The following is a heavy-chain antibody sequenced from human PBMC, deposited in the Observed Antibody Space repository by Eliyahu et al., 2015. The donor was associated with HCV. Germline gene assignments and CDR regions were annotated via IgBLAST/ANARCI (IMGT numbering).Heavy chain of an antibody. V-gene: IGHV3-23*01. CDR3: AKGSASSRPYYFDY. CDR2: ITDSGGDT. CDR1: GFTFRNYA. J-gene: IGHJ4*02. D-gene: IGHD6-25*01. Sequence: EVQLLESGGGLVQPGGSLRLSCAASGFTFRNYAMSWVRQAPGKGLEWVSAITDSGGDTYHADSVKGRFSISRDNSKNTLYMEMNSLRAEDTAVYYCAKGSASSRPYYFDYWGQGSLVTVSS.